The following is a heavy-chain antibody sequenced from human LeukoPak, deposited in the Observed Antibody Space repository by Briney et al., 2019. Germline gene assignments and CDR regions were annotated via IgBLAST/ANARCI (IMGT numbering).Heavy chain of an antibody. J-gene: IGHJ5*02. CDR1: GGTFSSYA. D-gene: IGHD6-13*01. CDR2: ISPIFGTA. Sequence: SVKVSCKASGGTFSSYAISWVRQAPGQGIERMGGISPIFGTANYAQKFQGRVTITADESTSTAYMELSSLRSEDTAVYYCARVPSRSSWYLHHRDLMSWFDPWGQGTLVTVSS. CDR3: ARVPSRSSWYLHHRDLMSWFDP. V-gene: IGHV1-69*01.